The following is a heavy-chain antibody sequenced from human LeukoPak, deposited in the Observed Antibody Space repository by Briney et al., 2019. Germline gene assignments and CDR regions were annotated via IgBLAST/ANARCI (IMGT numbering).Heavy chain of an antibody. CDR2: IKQDGSDE. D-gene: IGHD1-26*01. V-gene: IGHV3-7*01. CDR1: GFTFSSYW. CDR3: ARYYSGSYDY. Sequence: PGGSLRLSCAASGFTFSSYWMTWVRQAPGKGLEWVANIKQDGSDEYYVDSVKGRFTISRDNAKNSLYLQMNSLRAEDTAVYYCARYYSGSYDYWGQGTLVTVSS. J-gene: IGHJ4*02.